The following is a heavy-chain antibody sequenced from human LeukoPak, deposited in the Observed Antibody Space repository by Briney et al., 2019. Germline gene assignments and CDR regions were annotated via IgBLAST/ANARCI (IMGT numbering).Heavy chain of an antibody. D-gene: IGHD1-14*01. CDR1: GFTFSNAW. V-gene: IGHV3-15*01. Sequence: NSGGSLRLSCAASGFTFSNAWMSWVRQAPGKGLEWVGRIKSKTDGCTTDYAAPVKGRFTISRDDSKNTLYLQMNSLKTEDTAVYYCTAPDFLDYWGQGTLVTVSS. J-gene: IGHJ4*02. CDR2: IKSKTDGCTT. CDR3: TAPDFLDY.